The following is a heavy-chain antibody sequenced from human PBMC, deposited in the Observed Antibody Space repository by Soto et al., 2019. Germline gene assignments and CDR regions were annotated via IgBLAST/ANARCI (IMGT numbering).Heavy chain of an antibody. J-gene: IGHJ4*02. CDR2: IYHSGST. Sequence: SETLSLTCAVSGGSISSSNWWSWVRQPPGKGLEWIGEIYHSGSTNYNPSLKSRVTISVDKSKNQFSLKLSSVTAADTAVYYCARESSPGDYDFWSGPERFFDYWGRGTLVTASS. D-gene: IGHD3-3*01. CDR1: GGSISSSNW. V-gene: IGHV4-4*02. CDR3: ARESSPGDYDFWSGPERFFDY.